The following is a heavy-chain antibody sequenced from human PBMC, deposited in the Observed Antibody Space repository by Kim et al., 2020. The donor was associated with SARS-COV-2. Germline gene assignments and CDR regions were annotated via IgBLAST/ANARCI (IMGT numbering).Heavy chain of an antibody. Sequence: SETLSLTCTVSGGSISSYYWSWIRQPPGKGLEWIGYIYYSGSTNYNPSLKSRVTISVDTSKNQFSLKLSSVTAADTAVYYCARLPRFDYYDYYYGMDVWGQGTTVTVSS. J-gene: IGHJ6*02. CDR2: IYYSGST. CDR3: ARLPRFDYYDYYYGMDV. CDR1: GGSISSYY. V-gene: IGHV4-59*13. D-gene: IGHD3-22*01.